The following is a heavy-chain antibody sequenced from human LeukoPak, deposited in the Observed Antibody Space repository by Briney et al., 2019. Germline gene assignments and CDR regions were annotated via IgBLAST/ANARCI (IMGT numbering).Heavy chain of an antibody. CDR3: AREVDYGDHGWFDP. V-gene: IGHV4-30-4*01. CDR1: GGSISSGDYY. CDR2: ICYSGRT. D-gene: IGHD4-17*01. J-gene: IGHJ5*01. Sequence: SETLSLTCTVSGGSISSGDYYWSWIRQPPGKGLEWLGYICYSGRTHYNPSLKSRVTISVDTSKNQFSLKLSSVTAADAAVYYCAREVDYGDHGWFDPWGQGTLVTVSS.